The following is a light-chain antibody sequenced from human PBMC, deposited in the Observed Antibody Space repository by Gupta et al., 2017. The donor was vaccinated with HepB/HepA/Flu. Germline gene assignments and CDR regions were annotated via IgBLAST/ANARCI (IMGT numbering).Light chain of an antibody. CDR3: CPYAGSGTYV. J-gene: IGLJ1*01. V-gene: IGLV2-23*02. CDR2: EVN. Sequence: ITISCTGTSSDVENYNLVSWYQQNPGKAPKLIFYEVNKRPSGVSNRFSGSKSGSAASLTISAHQAEDEADYYCCPYAGSGTYVFGTGTKVTVL. CDR1: SSDVENYNL.